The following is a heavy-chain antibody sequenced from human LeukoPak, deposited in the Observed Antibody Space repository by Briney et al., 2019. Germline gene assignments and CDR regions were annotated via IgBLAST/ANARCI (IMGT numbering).Heavy chain of an antibody. Sequence: SETLSLTCTVSGGSISSYFWSWIRQPPGKGLEWIAYIHYSENTNYNPSLKSRVTISLDTSKSQFSLMLSSVTAADTAVYYCARDRRWELLHAFDIWGQGTMVTVSS. CDR1: GGSISSYF. CDR3: ARDRRWELLHAFDI. J-gene: IGHJ3*02. V-gene: IGHV4-59*01. D-gene: IGHD1-26*01. CDR2: IHYSENT.